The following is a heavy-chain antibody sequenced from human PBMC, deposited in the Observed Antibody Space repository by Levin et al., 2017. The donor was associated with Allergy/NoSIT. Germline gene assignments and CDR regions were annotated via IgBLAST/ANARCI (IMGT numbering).Heavy chain of an antibody. CDR3: ARASVSRVATPIPDY. CDR1: GGTFSSYT. CDR2: IIPILGIA. D-gene: IGHD5-12*01. Sequence: SVKVSCKASGGTFSSYTISWVRQAPGQGLEWMGRIIPILGIANYAQKFQGRVTITADKSTSTAYMELSSLRSEDTAVYYCARASVSRVATPIPDYWGQGTLVTVSS. V-gene: IGHV1-69*02. J-gene: IGHJ4*02.